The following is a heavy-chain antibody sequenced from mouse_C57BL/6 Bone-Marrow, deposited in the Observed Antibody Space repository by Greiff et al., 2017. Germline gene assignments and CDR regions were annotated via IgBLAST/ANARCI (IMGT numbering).Heavy chain of an antibody. Sequence: QVQLQQPGAELVKPGASVKMSCKASGYTFTSYWITWVKQRPGQGLEWIGDIYPGSGNTNYNEKFKSKATLTVDTSSSTAYMQLSSLTSEDSAVYYCARTPDYYGSSYYFGGWGQGTTLAVSS. CDR1: GYTFTSYW. J-gene: IGHJ2*01. CDR3: ARTPDYYGSSYYFGG. V-gene: IGHV1-55*01. CDR2: IYPGSGNT. D-gene: IGHD1-1*01.